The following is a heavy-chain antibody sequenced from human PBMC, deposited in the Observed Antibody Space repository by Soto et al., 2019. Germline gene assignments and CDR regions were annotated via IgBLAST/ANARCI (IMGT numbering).Heavy chain of an antibody. J-gene: IGHJ6*02. CDR1: KFTFSRYA. CDR2: ITESGGST. Sequence: EEQLLESGGGLVQPGGSLRLSCATSKFTFSRYAMTWVRQAPGKGLEWVSSITESGGSTYYADSVKGRVTISRDNSENTVHLQMNALRAEDAARYHCVKDWSGNSCPCLDVWGQGTTVTVSS. D-gene: IGHD3-3*01. V-gene: IGHV3-23*01. CDR3: VKDWSGNSCPCLDV.